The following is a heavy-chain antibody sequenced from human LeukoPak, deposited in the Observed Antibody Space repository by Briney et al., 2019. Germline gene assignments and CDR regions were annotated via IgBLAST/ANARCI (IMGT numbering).Heavy chain of an antibody. V-gene: IGHV1-2*02. CDR1: GYTFTGYY. Sequence: ASVKVSCKASGYTFTGYYMHWVRQAPGQGLEWMGWINPNSGGTNYAQKFQGRVTMTRDTSISTAYMELSRLRSDDTAVYYCARDSLGAIMITFGGLVTWGQGTLVTVSS. CDR2: INPNSGGT. J-gene: IGHJ4*02. CDR3: ARDSLGAIMITFGGLVT. D-gene: IGHD3-16*01.